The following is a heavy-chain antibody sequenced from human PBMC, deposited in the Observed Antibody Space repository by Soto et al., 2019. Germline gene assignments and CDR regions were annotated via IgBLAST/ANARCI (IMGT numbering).Heavy chain of an antibody. CDR3: ARGYDILTAYYFDY. J-gene: IGHJ4*02. CDR1: GGSFSGYY. V-gene: IGHV4-34*01. Sequence: TSETLSLTCAVYGGSFSGYYWSWIRQPPGKGLEWIGEINHSGSTNYNPSLKSRVTISVDTSKNQFSLKLSSVTAADTAVYYCARGYDILTAYYFDYWGQGTLVTVSS. CDR2: INHSGST. D-gene: IGHD3-9*01.